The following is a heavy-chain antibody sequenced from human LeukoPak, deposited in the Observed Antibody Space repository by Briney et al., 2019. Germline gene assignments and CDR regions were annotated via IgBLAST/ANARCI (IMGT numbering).Heavy chain of an antibody. CDR1: GFTFSSYS. V-gene: IGHV3-21*01. D-gene: IGHD3-10*01. Sequence: GGSLRLPCAASGFTFSSYSMNWVRQAPGKGLEWVSSISSSSSYIYYADSVKGRFTISRDNAKNSLYLQMNSPRAEDTAVYYCARDITMVRGVKAPPDYWGQGTLVTVSS. J-gene: IGHJ4*02. CDR2: ISSSSSYI. CDR3: ARDITMVRGVKAPPDY.